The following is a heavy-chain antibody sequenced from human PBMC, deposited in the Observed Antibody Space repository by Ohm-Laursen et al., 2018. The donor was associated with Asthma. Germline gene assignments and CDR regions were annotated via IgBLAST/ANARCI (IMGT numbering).Heavy chain of an antibody. D-gene: IGHD1-26*01. CDR1: GYTFTGYY. J-gene: IGHJ6*02. CDR3: ARDSGSYYVDYYYGMDV. Sequence: SVKVSCKASGYTFTGYYMHWVRQAPGQGLEWMGRINPNSGGTNYAQKFQGRVTMTRDTSISTAYMELSRLRSDDTAVYYCARDSGSYYVDYYYGMDVWGQGTTVTVSS. V-gene: IGHV1-2*06. CDR2: INPNSGGT.